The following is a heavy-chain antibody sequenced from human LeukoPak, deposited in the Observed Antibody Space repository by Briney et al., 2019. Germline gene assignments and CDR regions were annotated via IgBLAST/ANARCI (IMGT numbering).Heavy chain of an antibody. Sequence: ASVKVSCRASGYTFTSYAMHWVRQAPGQRREWMGWINSGNGNTKYSQKFQGRVTITRYTSASTAYMELSSLRSEDTAVYYCARARFGQMDTAMVDWGQGTLVTVSS. CDR1: GYTFTSYA. CDR2: INSGNGNT. CDR3: ARARFGQMDTAMVD. J-gene: IGHJ4*02. D-gene: IGHD5-18*01. V-gene: IGHV1-3*01.